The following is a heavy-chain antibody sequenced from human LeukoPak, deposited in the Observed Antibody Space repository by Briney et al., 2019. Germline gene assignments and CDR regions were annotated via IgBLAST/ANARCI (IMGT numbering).Heavy chain of an antibody. J-gene: IGHJ4*02. D-gene: IGHD3-22*01. CDR3: ARDRHKYNYDSGGYPPY. Sequence: GGSLRLSCAASGFTFSSYSMLWVRQAPGKGLEWVSYISSSSSTIYYADSVKGRFTISRDNAKNSLYLQMNNLTAEDTAVYYCARDRHKYNYDSGGYPPYWGQGTLVTVSS. V-gene: IGHV3-48*01. CDR2: ISSSSSTI. CDR1: GFTFSSYS.